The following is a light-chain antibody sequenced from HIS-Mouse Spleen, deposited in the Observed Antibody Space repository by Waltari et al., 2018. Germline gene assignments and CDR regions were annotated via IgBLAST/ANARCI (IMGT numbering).Light chain of an antibody. CDR1: QSLLHSNGYNY. CDR2: LGS. V-gene: IGKV2-28*01. Sequence: GSISCRSSQSLLHSNGYNYLDWYLQKPGQSPQLLNYLGSNRASGVPDRFSGSGSGTDFTLKISRVEAEDVGVYYCMQALQTPITFGQGTRLEIK. J-gene: IGKJ5*01. CDR3: MQALQTPIT.